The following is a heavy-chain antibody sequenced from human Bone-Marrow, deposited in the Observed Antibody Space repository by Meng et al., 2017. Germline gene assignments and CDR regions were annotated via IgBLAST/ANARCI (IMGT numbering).Heavy chain of an antibody. CDR3: AREVLAYSSSYMDV. V-gene: IGHV4-4*07. J-gene: IGHJ6*02. Sequence: ESLKISCTVSGGSISSYYWSWIRQPAGKGLEWIGRIYTSGSTNYNPSLKSRVTMSVDTSKNQFSLKLSSVTAADTAVYYCAREVLAYSSSYMDVWGQGTTVTVSS. CDR1: GGSISSYY. D-gene: IGHD6-13*01. CDR2: IYTSGST.